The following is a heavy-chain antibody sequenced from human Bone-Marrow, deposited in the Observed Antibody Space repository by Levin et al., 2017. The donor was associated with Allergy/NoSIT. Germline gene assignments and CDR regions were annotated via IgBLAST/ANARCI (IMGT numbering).Heavy chain of an antibody. CDR1: GFTFSKYE. J-gene: IGHJ4*02. CDR3: AREVGDYANYYFDN. CDR2: ISSRSSAK. Sequence: GESLKISCTASGFTFSKYEINWVRQAPGKGLEWVSYISSRSSAKYYADSVKGRFSISRDNAKNSVFLQMNGLRAEDTAVYYCAREVGDYANYYFDNWGQGTLVTVSS. V-gene: IGHV3-48*03. D-gene: IGHD4-11*01.